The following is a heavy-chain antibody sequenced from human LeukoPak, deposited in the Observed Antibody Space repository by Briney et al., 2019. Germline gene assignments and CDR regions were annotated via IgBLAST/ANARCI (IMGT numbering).Heavy chain of an antibody. CDR1: GGSISSYY. J-gene: IGHJ4*02. D-gene: IGHD3-22*01. Sequence: SETLSLTCTVSGGSISSYYWSWIRQPPGKGLEWIGNIYDSGSTNYNPSLKSRVTISVDTSKNQCSLKLSSVTAADTAVYYCARQSISGSSLSYFDYWGQGTLVAVSS. CDR2: IYDSGST. V-gene: IGHV4-59*01. CDR3: ARQSISGSSLSYFDY.